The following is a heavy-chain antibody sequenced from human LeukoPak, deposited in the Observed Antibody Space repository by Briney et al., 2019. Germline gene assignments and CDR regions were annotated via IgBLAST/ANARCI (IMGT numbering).Heavy chain of an antibody. V-gene: IGHV3-30*03. Sequence: PGRSLRLSCAASGFTFSSHAMHWVRQAPGKGLEWVAVISTDGRDKHHAESVKGRFTISRDDSKNTLYLQMNSLKTEDTAVYYCTTDRIRGVLAFDYWGQGTLVTVSS. CDR1: GFTFSSHA. CDR2: ISTDGRDK. D-gene: IGHD2-8*02. CDR3: TTDRIRGVLAFDY. J-gene: IGHJ4*02.